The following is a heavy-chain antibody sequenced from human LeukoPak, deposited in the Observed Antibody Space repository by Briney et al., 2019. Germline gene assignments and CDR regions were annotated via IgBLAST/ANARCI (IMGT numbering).Heavy chain of an antibody. D-gene: IGHD3-10*01. CDR3: ASVSYYDSGSDAFDI. Sequence: NPSETLSLTCTVSGGSISSYYWCWIRQPPGKGLEWIGYLYYSGSTNYNPSLKSGVTISVATSKNQFSVKLRSVTAADTVVYYGASVSYYDSGSDAFDIWGQGTLVTVSS. V-gene: IGHV4-59*01. CDR2: LYYSGST. CDR1: GGSISSYY. J-gene: IGHJ3*02.